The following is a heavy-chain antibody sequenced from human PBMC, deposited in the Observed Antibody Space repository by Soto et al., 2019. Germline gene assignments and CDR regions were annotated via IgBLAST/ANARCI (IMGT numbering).Heavy chain of an antibody. CDR2: IYYTGST. Sequence: SETLSLTCTVSSGSISSSSFYWGWIRQPPGKGLEWIGSIYYTGSTYYNPSLKSRVTISVDTSKKQFSLKLSSVTAADTALYYCARHFIPLDYDYVWGNYRGGFDYWGQGTLVTVSS. CDR3: ARHFIPLDYDYVWGNYRGGFDY. CDR1: SGSISSSSFY. V-gene: IGHV4-39*01. D-gene: IGHD3-16*02. J-gene: IGHJ4*02.